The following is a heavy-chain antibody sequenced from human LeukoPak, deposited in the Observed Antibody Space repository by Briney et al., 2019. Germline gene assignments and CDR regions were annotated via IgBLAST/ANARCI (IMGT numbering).Heavy chain of an antibody. V-gene: IGHV1-2*04. Sequence: ASVKVSCTASGYTFTGYYMHWVRQAPGQGLEWMGWINPNSGGTNYAQKFQGWVTMTRDTSISTAYMELSRLRSDDTAVYYCARTINHGGNDAFDIWGQGTMVTVSS. J-gene: IGHJ3*02. D-gene: IGHD4-23*01. CDR2: INPNSGGT. CDR1: GYTFTGYY. CDR3: ARTINHGGNDAFDI.